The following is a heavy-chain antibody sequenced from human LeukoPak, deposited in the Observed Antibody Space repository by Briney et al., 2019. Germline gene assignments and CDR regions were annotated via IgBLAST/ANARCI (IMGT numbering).Heavy chain of an antibody. J-gene: IGHJ3*02. CDR3: ARGLSHSKDI. CDR2: VYTSGNT. CDR1: GGSMSSYY. Sequence: TFETLSLTCTVSGGSMSSYYWSWIRQPAGKGLEWIGRVYTSGNTNYNPSLKSRVTMSVDTSKNQFSLKLTSVTAADTAVYYCARGLSHSKDIWGQGTMVTVSS. V-gene: IGHV4-4*07.